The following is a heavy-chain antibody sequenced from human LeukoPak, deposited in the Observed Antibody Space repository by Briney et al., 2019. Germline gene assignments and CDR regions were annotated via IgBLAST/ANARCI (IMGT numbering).Heavy chain of an antibody. J-gene: IGHJ5*02. V-gene: IGHV4-34*01. CDR1: GGSFSGYY. CDR2: INHSGSA. Sequence: PSETLSLTCAVYGGSFSGYYWSWIRQPPGKGLEWIGEINHSGSANYNPSLKSRVTISVDTSKNQFSLKLSSVTAADTAVYYCARVRYCSSTSCPWGQGTLVTVSS. D-gene: IGHD2-2*01. CDR3: ARVRYCSSTSCP.